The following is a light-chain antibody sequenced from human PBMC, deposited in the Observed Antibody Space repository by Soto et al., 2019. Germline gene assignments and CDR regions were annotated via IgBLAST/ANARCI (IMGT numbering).Light chain of an antibody. CDR1: SNDVGGYDY. Sequence: QSVLTQPASVSGSPGLSITISYTGTSNDVGGYDYVSWYRQHPDRAPRLLIYEVTNRPSGISDRFSGSRSGNTASLTISGLQADDEADYYCASYTVSGTLIFGGGTQLTVL. CDR2: EVT. CDR3: ASYTVSGTLI. J-gene: IGLJ2*01. V-gene: IGLV2-14*01.